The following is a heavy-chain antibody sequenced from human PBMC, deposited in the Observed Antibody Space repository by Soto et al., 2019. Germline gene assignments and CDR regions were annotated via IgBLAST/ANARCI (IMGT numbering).Heavy chain of an antibody. CDR3: AAELGFVKLSVV. J-gene: IGHJ6*02. D-gene: IGHD7-27*01. V-gene: IGHV1-69*01. CDR1: GDTFKNCV. CDR2: IIPLFGTT. Sequence: QVQVVQSGVEVRRPGSSVKVSCKASGDTFKNCVISWVRQAPGQGLEWMGGIIPLFGTTDFAQRFQGRLTITTDESTTTAYMELCRLRSEGTATYYCAAELGFVKLSVVWGQGTTVSGSS.